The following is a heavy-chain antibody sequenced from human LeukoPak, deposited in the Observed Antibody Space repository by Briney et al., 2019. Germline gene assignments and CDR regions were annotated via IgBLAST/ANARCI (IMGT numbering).Heavy chain of an antibody. D-gene: IGHD5-18*01. CDR2: IIPIFGTA. Sequence: ASVKVSCKASGGTFSSYAISWARQAPGQGLEWMGGIIPIFGTANYAQKFQGRVTITADKSTSTAYMELSSLRSEDTAVYYCASGYSYGHYYWGQGTLVTVSS. V-gene: IGHV1-69*06. CDR3: ASGYSYGHYY. CDR1: GGTFSSYA. J-gene: IGHJ4*02.